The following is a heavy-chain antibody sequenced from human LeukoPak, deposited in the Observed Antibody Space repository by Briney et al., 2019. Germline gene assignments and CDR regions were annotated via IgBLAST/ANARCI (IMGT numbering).Heavy chain of an antibody. J-gene: IGHJ4*02. Sequence: GGSLRLSCAASGFTFSIYGIYWVRQAPGKGLGCVAFTRSDGSNTYYADSVKGRFTISRDNSKNTLYLQMNSLRTEDTAVYYCAKERCSGGTCYLDYWGQGTLVTVSS. CDR1: GFTFSIYG. V-gene: IGHV3-30*02. CDR2: TRSDGSNT. CDR3: AKERCSGGTCYLDY. D-gene: IGHD2-15*01.